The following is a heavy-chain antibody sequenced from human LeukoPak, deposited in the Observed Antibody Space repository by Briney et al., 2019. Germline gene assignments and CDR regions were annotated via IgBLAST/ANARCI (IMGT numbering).Heavy chain of an antibody. CDR1: GYTFTSYY. J-gene: IGHJ5*02. CDR3: ASGRYCSSTSCYKTGWFDP. D-gene: IGHD2-2*02. V-gene: IGHV1-46*01. CDR2: INPSGGST. Sequence: GASVKVSCKASGYTFTSYYMHWVRQAPGQGLEWMGIINPSGGSTSCTQKFQGRVTMTRDTSTSTVYMELSSLRSEDTAVYYCASGRYCSSTSCYKTGWFDPWGQGTLVTVSS.